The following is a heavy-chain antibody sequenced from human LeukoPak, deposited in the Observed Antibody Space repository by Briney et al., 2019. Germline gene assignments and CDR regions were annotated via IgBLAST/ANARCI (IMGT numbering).Heavy chain of an antibody. V-gene: IGHV1-2*02. Sequence: ASVKVSFKASGYTFTGYYMHWVRQAPGQGLEWMGWINPNSGGTNYAQKFQGRVTMTRDTSISTAYMELSRLRSDDTAVYYCARDKRRVDSSSWYSGIDYWGQGTLVTVSS. J-gene: IGHJ4*02. D-gene: IGHD6-13*01. CDR3: ARDKRRVDSSSWYSGIDY. CDR2: INPNSGGT. CDR1: GYTFTGYY.